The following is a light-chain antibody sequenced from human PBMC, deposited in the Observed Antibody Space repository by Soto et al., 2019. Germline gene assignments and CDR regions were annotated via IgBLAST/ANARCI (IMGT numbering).Light chain of an antibody. CDR1: RSVSSI. CDR2: GAS. Sequence: EIVTTQSPFTPSVSPGERSTLSFRCSRSVSSILAWYQHTPGQAPRLLIYGASTRATGIPDRFSGSGSGTDFTLTISKLEPEDFAVYYCHQCRSSRTFGQGTKVDI. J-gene: IGKJ1*01. V-gene: IGKV3-20*01. CDR3: HQCRSSRT.